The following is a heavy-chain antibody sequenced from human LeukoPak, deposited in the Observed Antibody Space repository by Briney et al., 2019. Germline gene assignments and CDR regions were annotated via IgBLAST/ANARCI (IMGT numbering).Heavy chain of an antibody. J-gene: IGHJ5*02. Sequence: PETLSLTCIVSNGSIGGNYWSWIRQPPGKGLEWIGYIYSSGSTNYSPSLKSRVAISIDTSKKQLSLQVNSVTAGDTAVYYCARGGYYDSSGEHNWFDPWGQGTLVTVSS. CDR1: NGSIGGNY. D-gene: IGHD3-22*01. CDR3: ARGGYYDSSGEHNWFDP. CDR2: IYSSGST. V-gene: IGHV4-4*08.